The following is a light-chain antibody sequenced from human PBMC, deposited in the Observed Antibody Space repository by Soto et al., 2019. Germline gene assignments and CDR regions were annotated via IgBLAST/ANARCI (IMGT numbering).Light chain of an antibody. CDR3: QQYSNWPTIT. CDR1: QSVSSN. J-gene: IGKJ5*01. V-gene: IGKV3-15*01. CDR2: GAS. Sequence: EIVMTQSPATLSVSPGERATLSCRASQSVSSNLAWYQQKPGQAPRLLIYGASTRATGIPASFSGSGSATEFTLTISSLKSEDFAVYFCQQYSNWPTITFGHGTRLEIK.